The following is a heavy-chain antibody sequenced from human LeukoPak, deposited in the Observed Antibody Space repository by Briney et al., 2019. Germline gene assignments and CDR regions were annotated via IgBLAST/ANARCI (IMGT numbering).Heavy chain of an antibody. V-gene: IGHV3-48*03. CDR1: GFTFSSYE. J-gene: IGHJ4*02. D-gene: IGHD5-18*01. Sequence: GGSLRLSCAASGFTFSSYEMNWVRQAPGKGLEWVSYISSSGSTTYYADSVKGRFTISRDNSKNTLYLQMNSLRAEDTAVYYCAKIRRGPTRGSGYSYGYSDYWGQGTLVTVSS. CDR3: AKIRRGPTRGSGYSYGYSDY. CDR2: ISSSGSTT.